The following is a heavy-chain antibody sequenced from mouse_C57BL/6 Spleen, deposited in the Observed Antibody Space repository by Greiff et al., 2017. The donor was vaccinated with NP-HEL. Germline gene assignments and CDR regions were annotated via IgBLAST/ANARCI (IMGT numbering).Heavy chain of an antibody. V-gene: IGHV6-3*01. D-gene: IGHD2-4*01. Sequence: EVKLEESGGGLVQPGGSMKLSCVASGFTFSNYWMNWVRQSPEKGLEWVAQIRLKSDNYATHYAESVKGRFTISRDDSKSSVYLQMNNLRAEDTGIYYCTAQYDYDWGWFAYWGQGTLVTVSA. CDR2: IRLKSDNYAT. CDR1: GFTFSNYW. CDR3: TAQYDYDWGWFAY. J-gene: IGHJ3*01.